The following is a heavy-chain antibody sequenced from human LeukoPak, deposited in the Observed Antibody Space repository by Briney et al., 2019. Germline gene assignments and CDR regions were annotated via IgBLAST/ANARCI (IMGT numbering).Heavy chain of an antibody. CDR3: ARWGSGSFRYYFDY. CDR2: ISGSGGST. Sequence: GGSPRLSCAASGFTFSSYAMSWVRQAPGKGLEWVSAISGSGGSTYYADSVKGRFTISRDNSKNTLYLQMNSLRAEDTAVYYCARWGSGSFRYYFDYWGQGTLVTVSS. CDR1: GFTFSSYA. D-gene: IGHD3-10*01. V-gene: IGHV3-23*01. J-gene: IGHJ4*02.